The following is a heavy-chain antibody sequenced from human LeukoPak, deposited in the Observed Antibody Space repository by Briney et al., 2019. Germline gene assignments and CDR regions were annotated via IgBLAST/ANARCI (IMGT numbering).Heavy chain of an antibody. CDR1: GGSISSYY. Sequence: SETLSLTCTVSGGSISSYYWSWIRQPPGKGLEWIGYIYTSGSTNYNPSLKSRVTISVDTSKNQFSLKLSSVTAADTAVYYCARLNIVVVPAAIGFWFDPWGQGTLVTVSS. CDR2: IYTSGST. V-gene: IGHV4-4*09. D-gene: IGHD2-2*01. CDR3: ARLNIVVVPAAIGFWFDP. J-gene: IGHJ5*02.